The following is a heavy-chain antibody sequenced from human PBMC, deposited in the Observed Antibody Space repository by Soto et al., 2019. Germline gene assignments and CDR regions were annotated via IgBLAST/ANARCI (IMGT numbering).Heavy chain of an antibody. J-gene: IGHJ4*02. CDR3: ARGTQGDS. CDR2: VYYSGSS. Sequence: QVQLRESGPGLVKPSETLSLSCTVSGASITSYYWSWIRQPPGKGLEWIGYVYYSGSSNYNPSLKSRVAISVDTSKNQFSLKVSSVTAADTAMYYCARGTQGDSWGQGTLVTVSS. CDR1: GASITSYY. V-gene: IGHV4-59*01.